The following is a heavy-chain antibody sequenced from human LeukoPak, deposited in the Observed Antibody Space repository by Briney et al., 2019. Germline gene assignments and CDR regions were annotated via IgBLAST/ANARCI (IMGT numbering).Heavy chain of an antibody. D-gene: IGHD1-1*01. CDR2: ISYDGSNK. V-gene: IGHV3-30*04. Sequence: PGGSLRLSCAASGFTFSSYAMHWVRQAPGKGLEWVAVISYDGSNKYYADSVKGRFTISRDNSKNTLYLQMNSLRAEDTAVYYCARVRPHWNVGDYWGQGTLVTVSS. CDR1: GFTFSSYA. J-gene: IGHJ4*02. CDR3: ARVRPHWNVGDY.